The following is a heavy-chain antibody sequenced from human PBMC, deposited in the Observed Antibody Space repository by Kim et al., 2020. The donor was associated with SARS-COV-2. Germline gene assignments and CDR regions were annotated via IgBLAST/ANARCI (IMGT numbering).Heavy chain of an antibody. Sequence: GGSLRLSCAASGFTFSSYEMNWVRQAPGKGLEWVSYISSSGSTIYYADSVKGRFTISRDNAKNSRYLQMNSLRAEDTAVYYCARVGWTYYYDSSGYYYYYDGMDVWGQGTTVTVSS. V-gene: IGHV3-48*03. CDR2: ISSSGSTI. CDR1: GFTFSSYE. CDR3: ARVGWTYYYDSSGYYYYYDGMDV. J-gene: IGHJ6*02. D-gene: IGHD3-22*01.